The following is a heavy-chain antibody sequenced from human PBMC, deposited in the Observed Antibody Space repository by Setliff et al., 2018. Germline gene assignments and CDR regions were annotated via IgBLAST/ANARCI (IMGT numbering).Heavy chain of an antibody. CDR3: ARDASASDGRNAFDI. D-gene: IGHD1-26*01. J-gene: IGHJ3*02. CDR1: GGSISDNGYF. Sequence: KASETLSLTCTVPGGSISDNGYFWGWVRQPPGKGLEWIGNIYFGGNTYFNPSFKSRVTMSIDTSNSQFSLKLSSVTAADTAIYYCARDASASDGRNAFDIWGQGTMGTVSS. CDR2: IYFGGNT. V-gene: IGHV4-39*07.